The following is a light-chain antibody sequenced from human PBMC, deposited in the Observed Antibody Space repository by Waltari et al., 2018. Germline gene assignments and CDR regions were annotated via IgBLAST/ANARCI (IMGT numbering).Light chain of an antibody. CDR3: MQALQSPLT. CDR2: LGS. CDR1: RSLLHSSGYNY. J-gene: IGKJ4*01. V-gene: IGKV2-28*01. Sequence: DIVMTQSPLSLPVTPGEPASISCKSSRSLLHSSGYNYVDWYLQKPGQSPQLLISLGSNRASGVPNRFSVSGSGTDFTLKISRVEAEDVGVYYCMQALQSPLTFGGGTKVEIK.